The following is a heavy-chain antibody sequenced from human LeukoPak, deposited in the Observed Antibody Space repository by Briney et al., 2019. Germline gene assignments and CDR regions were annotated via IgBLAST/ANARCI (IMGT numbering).Heavy chain of an antibody. Sequence: SETLSLTCTVSGGSISSYYWSWIRQPPGKGLEWIGYIYYSGSTNYNPSLKGRVTISVDTSKNQFSLKLSSVTAADTAVYYCARLVTDAFDIWGQGTMVTVSS. CDR2: IYYSGST. J-gene: IGHJ3*02. CDR3: ARLVTDAFDI. CDR1: GGSISSYY. V-gene: IGHV4-59*08.